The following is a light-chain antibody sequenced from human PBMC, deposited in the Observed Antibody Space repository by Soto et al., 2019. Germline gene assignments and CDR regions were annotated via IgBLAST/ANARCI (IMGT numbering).Light chain of an antibody. Sequence: EIVLTQSPATLSLSPGERATLSCRASQSVSSYLAWYQQKPGQAPRLLIYDASNRATGIPARFSGSGSGTDFTLTISSLEPEDFAVYYCQQRSNLPRYFGQGTKLEIK. CDR2: DAS. J-gene: IGKJ2*01. CDR1: QSVSSY. CDR3: QQRSNLPRY. V-gene: IGKV3-11*01.